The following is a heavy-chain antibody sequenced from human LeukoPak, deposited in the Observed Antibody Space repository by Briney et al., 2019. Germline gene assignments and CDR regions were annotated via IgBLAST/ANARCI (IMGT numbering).Heavy chain of an antibody. J-gene: IGHJ6*02. Sequence: GGSLRLSCAASGFTFSSYAMHWVRQAPGKGLEWVAVISYDGSNKYYADSVKGRFTISRDNSKNTLYLQMNSLRAEDTAVYYCAKILYGDYVEYYYYGMDVWGQGTTVTVSS. CDR2: ISYDGSNK. CDR3: AKILYGDYVEYYYYGMDV. CDR1: GFTFSSYA. D-gene: IGHD4-17*01. V-gene: IGHV3-30-3*02.